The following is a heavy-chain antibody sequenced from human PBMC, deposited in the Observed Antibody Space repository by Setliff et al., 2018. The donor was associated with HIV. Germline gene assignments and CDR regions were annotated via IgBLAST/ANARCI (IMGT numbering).Heavy chain of an antibody. Sequence: SETLSLTCAVSGYSISSGYYWGWIRQTPGKGLEWIGSIYHSGTTYYNPSLRSRVTISVDTSKNQFSLKLTSVTAADTAVYYCARNHYYGSGKNRWFDPWGQGMLVTVSS. J-gene: IGHJ5*02. V-gene: IGHV4-38-2*01. CDR2: IYHSGTT. CDR1: GYSISSGYY. CDR3: ARNHYYGSGKNRWFDP. D-gene: IGHD3-10*01.